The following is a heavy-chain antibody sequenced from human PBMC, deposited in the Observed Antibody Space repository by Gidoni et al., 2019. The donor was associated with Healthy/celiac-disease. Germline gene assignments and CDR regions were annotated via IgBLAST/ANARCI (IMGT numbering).Heavy chain of an antibody. J-gene: IGHJ4*02. CDR1: GFTFSSYA. V-gene: IGHV3-23*01. Sequence: EVQLLESGGGLVQPGGSLRLSCAASGFTFSSYAMSWVRQAPGKGLEWVSAISGSGGSTYYADSVKGRFTISRDTSKNTLYLQMNSLRAEDTAVYYCAKLLVGATAPRDYWGQGTLVTVSS. CDR2: ISGSGGST. CDR3: AKLLVGATAPRDY. D-gene: IGHD1-26*01.